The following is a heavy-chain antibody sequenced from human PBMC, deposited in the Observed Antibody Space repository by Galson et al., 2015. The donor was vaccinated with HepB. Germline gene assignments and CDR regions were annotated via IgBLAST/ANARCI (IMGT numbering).Heavy chain of an antibody. Sequence: SLRLSCAASGFTFSSYSMNWVRQAPGKGLEWVSYISSSSSTIYYADSVKGRFTISRDNAKNSLYLQMNSLRAEDTAVYYCARDTVYGPTLYYYYYMDVWGKGTTVTVSS. V-gene: IGHV3-48*01. J-gene: IGHJ6*03. CDR2: ISSSSSTI. CDR1: GFTFSSYS. D-gene: IGHD1-14*01. CDR3: ARDTVYGPTLYYYYYMDV.